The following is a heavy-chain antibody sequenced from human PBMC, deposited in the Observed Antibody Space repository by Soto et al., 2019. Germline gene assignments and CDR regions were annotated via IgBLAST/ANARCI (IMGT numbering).Heavy chain of an antibody. V-gene: IGHV1-2*04. J-gene: IGHJ4*02. Sequence: ASVKVSCKASGYTFTGYYMHWVRQAPGQGLERMGWINPNSGGTNYAQKFQGWVTMTRDTSISTAYMELSRLRSDDTAVYYCARARGYSSSWEGYYFDYWGQGTLVTVSS. CDR2: INPNSGGT. CDR3: ARARGYSSSWEGYYFDY. D-gene: IGHD6-13*01. CDR1: GYTFTGYY.